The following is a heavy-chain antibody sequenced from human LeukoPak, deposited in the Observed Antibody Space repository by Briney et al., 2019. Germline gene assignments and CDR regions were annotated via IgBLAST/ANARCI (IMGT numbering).Heavy chain of an antibody. CDR2: IKLDGSEK. Sequence: GSLRLSCVASGFTFGRYWMSWVRQAPGKGLEWVANIKLDGSEKNYVDSVKGRFTISRDNTKNSLYLQMNSLRVEDTAVFYCARDQYDTWSRRGNFDSWGQGTLVIVSS. CDR3: ARDQYDTWSRRGNFDS. D-gene: IGHD3-3*01. CDR1: GFTFGRYW. J-gene: IGHJ4*02. V-gene: IGHV3-7*03.